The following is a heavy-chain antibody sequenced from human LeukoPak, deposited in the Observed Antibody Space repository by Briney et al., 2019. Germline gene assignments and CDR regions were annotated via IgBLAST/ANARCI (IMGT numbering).Heavy chain of an antibody. D-gene: IGHD6-13*01. CDR1: GGSFSGYY. CDR2: INHSGST. CDR3: ASGVAAADYNWFDP. Sequence: KASETLSLTCAVYGGSFSGYYWNWIRQPPGKGLEWIGEINHSGSTNYNPSLKSRVTISVDTSKNQFSLKLSSVTAADTAVYYCASGVAAADYNWFDPWGQGTLVTVSS. J-gene: IGHJ5*02. V-gene: IGHV4-34*01.